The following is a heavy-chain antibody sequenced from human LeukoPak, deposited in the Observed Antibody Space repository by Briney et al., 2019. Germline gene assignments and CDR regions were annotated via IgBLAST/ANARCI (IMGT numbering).Heavy chain of an antibody. J-gene: IGHJ3*02. CDR1: GGTFSSYA. CDR3: AREGPVGARAFDI. V-gene: IGHV1-69*04. D-gene: IGHD1-26*01. Sequence: GASVTVSCKASGGTFSSYAISWVRQAPGQGLEWMGRIIPILGIANYAQKFQGRVTITADKSTSTAYMELSSLRSEDTAVYYCAREGPVGARAFDIWGQGTMVTVSS. CDR2: IIPILGIA.